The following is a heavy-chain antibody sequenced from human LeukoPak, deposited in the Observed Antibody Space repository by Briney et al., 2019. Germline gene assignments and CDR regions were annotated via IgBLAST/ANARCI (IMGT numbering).Heavy chain of an antibody. J-gene: IGHJ5*02. D-gene: IGHD5-18*01. V-gene: IGHV4-59*01. CDR2: NYYSGST. CDR1: GGSISSYY. Sequence: PSETLSLTCTVSGGSISSYYWSWLRQPPGKGLEWIGYNYYSGSTNYNPSLKSRVTISVDTSKNQFSLKLSSVTATDTAVYYCARGGVEYSYGDVGGEKDSGFDRWGQGTLVTVSS. CDR3: ARGGVEYSYGDVGGEKDSGFDR.